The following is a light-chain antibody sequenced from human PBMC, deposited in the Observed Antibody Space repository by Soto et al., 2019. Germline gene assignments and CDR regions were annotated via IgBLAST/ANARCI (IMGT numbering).Light chain of an antibody. CDR2: EVN. J-gene: IGLJ1*01. Sequence: QXVLTQPPSASGSPGQSVXISCTGTSSDVGGYNYVSWYQQHPGKAPKLMIYEVNKRPSGVPDRFSGSKSGNTASLTVSGXXXXXXXXXXXSSYAGSSNVFGTGTKVTVL. V-gene: IGLV2-8*01. CDR3: SSYAGSSNV. CDR1: SSDVGGYNY.